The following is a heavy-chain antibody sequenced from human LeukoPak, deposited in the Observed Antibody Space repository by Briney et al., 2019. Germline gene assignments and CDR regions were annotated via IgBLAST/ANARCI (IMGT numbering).Heavy chain of an antibody. Sequence: GGSLRLSCTASGFTFSNFAMSWVRQAPGKGLEWVSGISGSGIRTFSADSVKGRFTISRDNSKNTLYLQIHSLRAEDTAVYYCARQTGSGLFILPGGQGTLVTVSS. V-gene: IGHV3-23*01. CDR1: GFTFSNFA. CDR2: ISGSGIRT. D-gene: IGHD3/OR15-3a*01. CDR3: ARQTGSGLFILP. J-gene: IGHJ4*02.